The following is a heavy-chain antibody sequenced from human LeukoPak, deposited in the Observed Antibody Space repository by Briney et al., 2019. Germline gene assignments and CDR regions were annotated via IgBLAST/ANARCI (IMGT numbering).Heavy chain of an antibody. CDR2: IFYIGRT. Sequence: PSDPLYINCSASGSSISKSNYYSGWIRQPPGKGLEWIGSIFYIGRTYYNPSLKSRVTISVDTSRNHFSLRLSSVTAADTAVYYCARQKGPRDITSLPLMDVWGQGTTVTVSS. J-gene: IGHJ6*02. D-gene: IGHD2-15*01. CDR1: GSSISKSNYY. V-gene: IGHV4-39*01. CDR3: ARQKGPRDITSLPLMDV.